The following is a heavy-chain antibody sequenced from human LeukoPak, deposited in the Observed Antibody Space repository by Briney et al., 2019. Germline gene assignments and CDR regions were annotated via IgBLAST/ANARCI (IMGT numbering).Heavy chain of an antibody. J-gene: IGHJ4*02. D-gene: IGHD1-20*01. CDR1: GYTFTGYY. Sequence: ASVKVSCTASGYTFTGYYMHWVRQAPGQGLEWMGRINPNSGGTNYAQKFQGRVTMTRDTSISTTYMELSRLRSDDTAVYYCARYNWNLFDYWGQGTLVTVSS. V-gene: IGHV1-2*06. CDR3: ARYNWNLFDY. CDR2: INPNSGGT.